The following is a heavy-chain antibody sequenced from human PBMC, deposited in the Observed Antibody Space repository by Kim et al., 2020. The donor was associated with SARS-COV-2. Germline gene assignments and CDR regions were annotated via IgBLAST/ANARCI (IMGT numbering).Heavy chain of an antibody. Sequence: GGSLRLSCAASGFTFSSYCRHWVRQAPGKGLVWVSRINTDGSTTSYADSVKGRFTISSDNANNTLYLQMNSLRVEDPAVHYGARGDSANYSIDYCGQGTL. CDR3: ARGDSANYSIDY. V-gene: IGHV3-74*01. CDR1: GFTFSSYC. D-gene: IGHD4-4*01. CDR2: INTDGSTT. J-gene: IGHJ4*02.